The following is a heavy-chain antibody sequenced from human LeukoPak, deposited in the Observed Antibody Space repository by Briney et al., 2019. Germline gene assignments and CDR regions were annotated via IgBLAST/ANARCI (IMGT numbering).Heavy chain of an antibody. CDR2: MYYCWST. J-gene: IGHJ4*02. Sequence: SETLSLTCTVSGGSISSYYWSWIRQPPGKGLEWIGYMYYCWSTTYNPSLRSRVTISVDTSKNQFYLKLSSVTAADTAVYYCARGGNYGDYDGYFDYWGQGTLVT. CDR1: GGSISSYY. CDR3: ARGGNYGDYDGYFDY. D-gene: IGHD4-17*01. V-gene: IGHV4-59*08.